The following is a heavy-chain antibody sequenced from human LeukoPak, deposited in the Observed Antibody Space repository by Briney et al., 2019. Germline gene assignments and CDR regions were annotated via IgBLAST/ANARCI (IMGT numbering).Heavy chain of an antibody. CDR3: ARNYYGSGSYYLY. Sequence: GGSLRLSCAASGFILRSYAMSWVRQAPGKGLEWVSAISGSGGSTYYADSVRGRFTISRDNSKNTLYVQMNSLRVEDTAVYYCARNYYGSGSYYLYWGQGTLVTVSS. V-gene: IGHV3-23*01. CDR1: GFILRSYA. D-gene: IGHD3-10*01. CDR2: ISGSGGST. J-gene: IGHJ4*02.